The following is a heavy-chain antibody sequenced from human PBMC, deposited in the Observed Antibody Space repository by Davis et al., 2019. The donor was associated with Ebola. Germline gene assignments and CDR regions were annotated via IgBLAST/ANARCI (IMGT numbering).Heavy chain of an antibody. Sequence: MPSETLSLTCTVSGGSISSSSYYWGWIRQPPGKGLEWIGSIYYSGSTYYNPSLKSRVTISVDTSKNQFSLKLSSVTAADTAVYDCARGYSSGWYVWGQGTTVTVSS. CDR3: ARGYSSGWYV. CDR1: GGSISSSSYY. V-gene: IGHV4-39*07. J-gene: IGHJ6*02. CDR2: IYYSGST. D-gene: IGHD6-19*01.